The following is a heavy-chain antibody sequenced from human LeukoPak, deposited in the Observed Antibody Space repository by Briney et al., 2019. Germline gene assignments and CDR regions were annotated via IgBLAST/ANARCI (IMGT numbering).Heavy chain of an antibody. Sequence: SETLTLTCTVSSGSLGSYYWNWLRQPAGKGLEWIGHIYTSGSTNYNPSLKSRVTMSVDTSKNQFSLKLNSVTAADTAFYYCAREYSSSSGKALDYWGQGTLVTVSS. CDR1: SGSLGSYY. CDR3: AREYSSSSGKALDY. D-gene: IGHD6-6*01. CDR2: IYTSGST. J-gene: IGHJ4*02. V-gene: IGHV4-4*07.